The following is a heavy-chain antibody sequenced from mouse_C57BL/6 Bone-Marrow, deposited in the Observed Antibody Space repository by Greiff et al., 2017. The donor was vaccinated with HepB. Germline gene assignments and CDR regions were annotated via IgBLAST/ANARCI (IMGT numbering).Heavy chain of an antibody. V-gene: IGHV1-42*01. Sequence: EVQLQQSGPELVKPGASVKISCKASGYSFTGYYMNWVKQSPEKSLEWIGEINPSTGGTTYNQKFKAKATLTVDKSSSTAYMQLKSLTSEDSAVYYCAKTYYYGSRSAMDYWGQGTSVTVSS. D-gene: IGHD1-1*01. CDR1: GYSFTGYY. J-gene: IGHJ4*01. CDR2: INPSTGGT. CDR3: AKTYYYGSRSAMDY.